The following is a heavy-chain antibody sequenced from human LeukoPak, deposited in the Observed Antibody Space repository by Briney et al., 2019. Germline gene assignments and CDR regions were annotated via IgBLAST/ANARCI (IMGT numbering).Heavy chain of an antibody. Sequence: RGESLKISCKGSGYSFTSYWIGWVRQMPGKGLEWMGIIYPGDSDTRYSPSFQGQVTISADKSISTAYLQWSSLKASDTAMYYCAGLIGYCSGGSCPLGPYYFDYWGQGTLVTVS. V-gene: IGHV5-51*01. CDR1: GYSFTSYW. CDR2: IYPGDSDT. D-gene: IGHD2-15*01. J-gene: IGHJ4*02. CDR3: AGLIGYCSGGSCPLGPYYFDY.